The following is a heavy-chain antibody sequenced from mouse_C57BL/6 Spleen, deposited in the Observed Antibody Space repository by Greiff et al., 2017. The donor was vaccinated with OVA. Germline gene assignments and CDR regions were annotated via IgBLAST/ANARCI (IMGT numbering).Heavy chain of an antibody. V-gene: IGHV3-1*01. Sequence: EVQLQQSGPGMVKPSQSLSLTCTVTGYSITSGYDWHWIRHFPGNKLEWMGYISYSGSTNYNPSLKSRISITHDTSKNHFFLKLNSVTTEDTATYYCARGGLLSFAYWGQGTLVTVSA. CDR3: ARGGLLSFAY. CDR2: ISYSGST. D-gene: IGHD2-10*01. J-gene: IGHJ3*01. CDR1: GYSITSGYD.